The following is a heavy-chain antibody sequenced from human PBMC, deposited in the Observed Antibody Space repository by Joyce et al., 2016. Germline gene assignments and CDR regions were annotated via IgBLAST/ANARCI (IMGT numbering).Heavy chain of an antibody. J-gene: IGHJ4*02. CDR2: ISTNGGST. CDR3: VKDLLYRGSSWGGLDY. CDR1: GFTVSNYA. V-gene: IGHV3-64D*09. D-gene: IGHD6-6*01. Sequence: EVQLVESGGGLVQPGGSLRLSCSASGFTVSNYAMHWVRQAPGKGLEYVSAISTNGGSTYYADSVKGRFSISRDNSKNTLYLQMGSLRAEDSAVYYCVKDLLYRGSSWGGLDYWGQGTLVTVSS.